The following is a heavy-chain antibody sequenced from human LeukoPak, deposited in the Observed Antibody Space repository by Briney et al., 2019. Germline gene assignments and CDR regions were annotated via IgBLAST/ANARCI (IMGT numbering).Heavy chain of an antibody. CDR2: IYTSGST. J-gene: IGHJ4*02. V-gene: IGHV4-4*07. CDR3: AREPDY. Sequence: SETLSLTCTVSGGSINNYFWSWIRQPAGQGLEWIGRIYTSGSTTYNPSLKSRVTISVDTSKNQFSLKLNSVTAAETAVYYCAREPDYWGQGTLVTVSS. CDR1: GGSINNYF.